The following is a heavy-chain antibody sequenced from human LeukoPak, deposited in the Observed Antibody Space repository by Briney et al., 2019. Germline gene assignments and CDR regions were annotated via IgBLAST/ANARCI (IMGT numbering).Heavy chain of an antibody. J-gene: IGHJ4*02. CDR1: GDSVSSGRYY. V-gene: IGHV4-61*01. CDR3: ARGEDYYGSGSYYNVLGY. CDR2: MYYSGST. D-gene: IGHD3-10*01. Sequence: SESLSLTCTVSGDSVSSGRYYWSWIRQPPGKGLEWVGYMYYSGSTNYNPSLKSRVTISVDTSKNQFSLKPSSVTAADTAVYYCARGEDYYGSGSYYNVLGYWGQGTLVTVSS.